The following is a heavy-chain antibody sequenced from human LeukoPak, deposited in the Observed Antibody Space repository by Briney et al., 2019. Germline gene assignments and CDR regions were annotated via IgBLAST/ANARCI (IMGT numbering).Heavy chain of an antibody. CDR3: ARGGSGWYSWKYYFDY. Sequence: ASVKVSCKASGYTFTSYGISWVRQAPGQGLEWMGWISAYNGNTNYAQKLQGRVTMTTDTSASTAYMELRSLRSDDTAVYYCARGGSGWYSWKYYFDYWGQGTLVTVSS. V-gene: IGHV1-18*04. J-gene: IGHJ4*02. CDR2: ISAYNGNT. CDR1: GYTFTSYG. D-gene: IGHD6-19*01.